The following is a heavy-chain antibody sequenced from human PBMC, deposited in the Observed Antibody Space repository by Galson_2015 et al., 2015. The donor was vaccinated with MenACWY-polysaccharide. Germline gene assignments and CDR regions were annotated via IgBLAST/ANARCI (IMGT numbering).Heavy chain of an antibody. D-gene: IGHD6-25*01. CDR2: TYYRSNWSS. V-gene: IGHV6-1*01. CDR1: GDSVSSNTAA. Sequence: CAISGDSVSSNTAAWNWIRQSPSRGLEWLGRTYYRSNWSSDYALSVRGRITINADTSKNQFSLQLNSVTPVDTAVYYCVRGGAVAALLFFTCGQRTLVTVSS. CDR3: VRGGAVAALLFFT. J-gene: IGHJ5*02.